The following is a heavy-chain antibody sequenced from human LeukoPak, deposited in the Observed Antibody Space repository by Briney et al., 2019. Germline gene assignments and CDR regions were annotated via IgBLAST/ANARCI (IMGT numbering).Heavy chain of an antibody. CDR3: AKAIGRYYYYYYGMDV. D-gene: IGHD3-16*02. CDR2: ITTDGGST. CDR1: GFTLSSYA. V-gene: IGHV3-23*01. J-gene: IGHJ6*02. Sequence: GGSLRLSCAASGFTLSSYAMSWVRQAPGKGLEWVSTITTDGGSTYYADSVKGRFTISRDTSKNALYLQMNSLRAEDTAVYYCAKAIGRYYYYYYGMDVWGQGTTVTVSS.